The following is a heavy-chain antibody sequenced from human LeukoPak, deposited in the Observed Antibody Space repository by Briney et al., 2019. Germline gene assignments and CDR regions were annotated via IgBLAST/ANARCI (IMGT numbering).Heavy chain of an antibody. CDR3: ARGFQYSSSPGWFDP. J-gene: IGHJ5*02. Sequence: ASVKVSCKASGYTFTSYDINWVRQATGQGLEWMGWMNPNSGNTGYAQKFQGRVTMTRNTSISTAYMELRSLRSDDTAVYYCARGFQYSSSPGWFDPWGQGTLVTVSS. CDR2: MNPNSGNT. D-gene: IGHD6-6*01. CDR1: GYTFTSYD. V-gene: IGHV1-8*01.